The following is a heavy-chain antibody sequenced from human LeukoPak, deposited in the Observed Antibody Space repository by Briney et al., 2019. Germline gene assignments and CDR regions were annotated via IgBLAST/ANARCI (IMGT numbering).Heavy chain of an antibody. CDR1: GFIFSSYG. V-gene: IGHV3-30*02. CDR3: AKCILTGYYKGYMDV. D-gene: IGHD3-9*01. CDR2: IRYDGSNK. J-gene: IGHJ6*03. Sequence: PGGSLRLSCAASGFIFSSYGMHWARQAPGKGMERVAFIRYDGSNKYYADPVKGRFTISRDNSKNTLYLQMNSLRAEDTAVYYCAKCILTGYYKGYMDVWGKGTTVTISS.